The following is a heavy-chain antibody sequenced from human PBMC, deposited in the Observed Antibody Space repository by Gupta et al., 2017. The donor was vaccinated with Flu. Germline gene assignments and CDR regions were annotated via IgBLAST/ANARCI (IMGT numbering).Heavy chain of an antibody. CDR2: ISGSGAST. Sequence: SCAASGFTFNNYAMTWVRQSPGKGLEWVSAISGSGASTYYADSVKGRFTISRDNSKNTVYLQMNSLRAEDTASYYCAKATPTQEDVWGQGTTVTVSS. CDR3: AKATPTQEDV. V-gene: IGHV3-23*01. J-gene: IGHJ6*02. CDR1: GFTFNNYA.